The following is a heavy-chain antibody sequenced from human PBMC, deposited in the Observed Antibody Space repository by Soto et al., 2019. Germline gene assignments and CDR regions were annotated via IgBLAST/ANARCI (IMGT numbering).Heavy chain of an antibody. J-gene: IGHJ4*02. Sequence: ASVKVSCKASGGTFSSYAISWVRQAPGQGLEWMGGIIPIFGTANYAQKFQGRVTITADESTSTAYMELSSLRSEDTAVYYCATDLRQSTAAGTSYYFDYWGQGTLVTVSS. V-gene: IGHV1-69*13. CDR1: GGTFSSYA. D-gene: IGHD6-13*01. CDR3: ATDLRQSTAAGTSYYFDY. CDR2: IIPIFGTA.